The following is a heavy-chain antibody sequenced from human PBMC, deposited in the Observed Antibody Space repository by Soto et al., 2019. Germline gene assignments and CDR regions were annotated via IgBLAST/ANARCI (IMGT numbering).Heavy chain of an antibody. CDR3: AKSRVFIGAIVTLLDS. CDR2: ISNNGDTA. V-gene: IGHV3-23*01. Sequence: GGSLRLSCATSGFTFSSYAMVWVRQAAEKGLEWVASISNNGDTAYYADSVKGRFTISRGNSENTLYLQMNGLRADDTALYFCAKSRVFIGAIVTLLDSWGQGTQVTVFS. J-gene: IGHJ4*02. D-gene: IGHD3-16*02. CDR1: GFTFSSYA.